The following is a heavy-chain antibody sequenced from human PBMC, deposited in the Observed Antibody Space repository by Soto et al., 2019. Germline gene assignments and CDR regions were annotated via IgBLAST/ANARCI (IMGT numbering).Heavy chain of an antibody. CDR1: GYTFRSYG. V-gene: IGHV1-18*01. Sequence: QVQLVQSGTEVKKPGASVKVFCKASGYTFRSYGISWVRQAPGYGPEWMGWISGYNGNTHYPQKFQGKVTMTTDTSTSTAYMELRSLRSDDTAVYYCAKADSNYAGRFSYYYMDVWGNGTLVTVSS. D-gene: IGHD4-4*01. CDR2: ISGYNGNT. CDR3: AKADSNYAGRFSYYYMDV. J-gene: IGHJ6*03.